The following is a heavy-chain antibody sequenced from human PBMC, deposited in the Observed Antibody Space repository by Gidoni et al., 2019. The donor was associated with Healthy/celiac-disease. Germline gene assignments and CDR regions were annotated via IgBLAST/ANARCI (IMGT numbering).Heavy chain of an antibody. J-gene: IGHJ3*02. D-gene: IGHD5-18*01. CDR3: ATSPGGIQLWTHSYDAFDI. Sequence: QVQLVQSGAEVKKPGSSVKVSCKASGGTFSSYAISWVRQAPGQGLEWMGGIIPIFGTANYAQKFQGRVTITADESTSTAYMELSSLRSEDTAVYYCATSPGGIQLWTHSYDAFDIWGQGTMVTVSS. CDR1: GGTFSSYA. V-gene: IGHV1-69*01. CDR2: IIPIFGTA.